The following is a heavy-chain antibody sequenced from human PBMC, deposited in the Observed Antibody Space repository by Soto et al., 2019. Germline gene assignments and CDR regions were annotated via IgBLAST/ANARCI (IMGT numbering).Heavy chain of an antibody. V-gene: IGHV4-31*03. D-gene: IGHD1-26*01. CDR1: GGSISSGGYY. J-gene: IGHJ4*02. Sequence: LSLTCTVSGGSISSGGYYWSWIRQHPGKGLEWIGYIYYSGSTYYNPSLKSRVTISVDTSKNQFSLKLSSVTAADTAVYYCARGGRLRELRSFDYWGQGTLVTVSS. CDR2: IYYSGST. CDR3: ARGGRLRELRSFDY.